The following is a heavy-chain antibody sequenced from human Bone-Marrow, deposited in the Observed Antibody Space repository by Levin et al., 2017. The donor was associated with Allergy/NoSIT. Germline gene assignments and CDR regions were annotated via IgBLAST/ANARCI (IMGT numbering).Heavy chain of an antibody. J-gene: IGHJ2*01. CDR1: GYTLSDYY. CDR3: ARGSGWYPNWYFDV. Sequence: ASVKVSCQSSGYTLSDYYMHWVRQAPGQGLEWMGWLNPKSGVTNYAQKFQGRVTMTRDTSKNTDHMELSGLRPDDTAVYYCARGSGWYPNWYFDVWGRGTLVTVSS. D-gene: IGHD6-19*01. CDR2: LNPKSGVT. V-gene: IGHV1-2*02.